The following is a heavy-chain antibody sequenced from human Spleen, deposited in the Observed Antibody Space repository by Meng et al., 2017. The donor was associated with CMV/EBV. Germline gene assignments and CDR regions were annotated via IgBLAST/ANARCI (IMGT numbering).Heavy chain of an antibody. CDR2: IYYSGST. Sequence: RQREGSGPGLVKPSETLSLTCTVSGGSISSSSYYWGWIRQPPGKGLEWIGSIYYSGSTYYNPSLKSRVTISVDTSKNQFSLKLSSVTAADTAVYYCARVPPYYDFWSGNFDPWGQGTLVTVSS. D-gene: IGHD3-3*01. V-gene: IGHV4-39*07. CDR3: ARVPPYYDFWSGNFDP. CDR1: GGSISSSSYY. J-gene: IGHJ5*02.